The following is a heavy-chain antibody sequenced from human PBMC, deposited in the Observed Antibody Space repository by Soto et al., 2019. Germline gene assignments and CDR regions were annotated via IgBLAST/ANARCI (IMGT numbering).Heavy chain of an antibody. V-gene: IGHV4-30-4*08. Sequence: SETRSLTCSVSGGSITTTAYSWSWIRQHPEKGLEWIGYIYYSGSTYYNPSLKSRVTMSADTSNNHFSLKMSSVTAADTAVYYCVRDEFRYCTSGTRYLIAVRAQRTSVPVS. CDR3: VRDEFRYCTSGTRYLIAV. CDR2: IYYSGST. D-gene: IGHD2-8*01. CDR1: GGSITTTAYS. J-gene: IGHJ6*02.